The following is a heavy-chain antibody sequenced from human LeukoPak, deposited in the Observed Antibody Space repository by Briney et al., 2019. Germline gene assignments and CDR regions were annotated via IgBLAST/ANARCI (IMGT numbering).Heavy chain of an antibody. Sequence: GRSLRLSCAAPGFTFGTCGMHWVRQAPGKGLEWVAVIWHDGSNENYVDSVKGRFTISRDNSKNTLYLQMNSLRVEDTAVYYCAKDRYTGYAGYDYWGQGTLVAVSS. D-gene: IGHD5-12*01. V-gene: IGHV3-33*06. CDR1: GFTFGTCG. J-gene: IGHJ4*02. CDR2: IWHDGSNE. CDR3: AKDRYTGYAGYDY.